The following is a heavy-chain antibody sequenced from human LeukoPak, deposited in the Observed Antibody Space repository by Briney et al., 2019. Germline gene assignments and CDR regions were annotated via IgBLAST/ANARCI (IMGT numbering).Heavy chain of an antibody. Sequence: SETLSLTCTVSGGSLIGYYWGWIRQPPGKGLECIGYIHSSEGTAHNASLKSRLTILLDTSKNQFSLTLSSVTAADTAVYYCARHVYGEGMVVWGKGTTVTVSS. D-gene: IGHD4-17*01. CDR3: ARHVYGEGMVV. CDR1: GGSLIGYY. CDR2: IHSSEGT. J-gene: IGHJ6*04. V-gene: IGHV4-59*08.